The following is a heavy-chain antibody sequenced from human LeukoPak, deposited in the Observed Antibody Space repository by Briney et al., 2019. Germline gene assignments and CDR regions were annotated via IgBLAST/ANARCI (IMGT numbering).Heavy chain of an antibody. V-gene: IGHV4-39*07. CDR3: ARDQTGYYAYFDY. Sequence: PSETLSLTCTVPGGSISSSSYYWGWIRQPPGKGLEWIGSIYYSGSTYYNPSLKSRVTISVDTSKNQFSLKLSSVTAADTAVYYCARDQTGYYAYFDYWGQGTLVTVSS. CDR1: GGSISSSSYY. D-gene: IGHD3-9*01. J-gene: IGHJ4*02. CDR2: IYYSGST.